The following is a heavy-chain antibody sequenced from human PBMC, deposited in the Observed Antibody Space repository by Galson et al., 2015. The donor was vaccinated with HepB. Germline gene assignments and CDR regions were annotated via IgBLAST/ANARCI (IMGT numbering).Heavy chain of an antibody. Sequence: SLRLSCAASGFTFSSYSMNWVRQAPGKGLEWVSYISSSSSTIYYADSVKGRFTISRDNAKNSLYLQMNSLRDEDTAVYYCARDGKYSSGPSPFDYWGQGTLVTVSS. CDR2: ISSSSSTI. J-gene: IGHJ4*02. CDR3: ARDGKYSSGPSPFDY. V-gene: IGHV3-48*02. CDR1: GFTFSSYS. D-gene: IGHD6-19*01.